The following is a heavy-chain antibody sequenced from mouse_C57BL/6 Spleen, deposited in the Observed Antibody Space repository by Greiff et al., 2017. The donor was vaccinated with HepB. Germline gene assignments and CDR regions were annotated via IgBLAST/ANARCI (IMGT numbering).Heavy chain of an antibody. D-gene: IGHD3-2*02. J-gene: IGHJ3*01. CDR2: ISYDGSN. Sequence: EVKLMESGPGLVKPSQSLSLTCSVTGYSITSGYYWNWIRQFPGNKLEWMGYISYDGSNNYNPSLKNRISITRDTSKNQFFLKLNSVTTEDTATYYCARGGQLRLLPFAYWGQGTLVTVSA. CDR1: GYSITSGYY. CDR3: ARGGQLRLLPFAY. V-gene: IGHV3-6*01.